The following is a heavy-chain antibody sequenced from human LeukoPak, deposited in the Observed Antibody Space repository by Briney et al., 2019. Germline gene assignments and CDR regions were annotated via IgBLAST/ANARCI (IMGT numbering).Heavy chain of an antibody. Sequence: SVKVSCKASGGTFSSYAISWVRQAPGQGLEWMGGIIPIFGTANYAQKFQGRVTITADESTSTAYMELSSLRSEDTAVYYCARDRRIAARRNYYYMDVWGKGTTVTVSS. D-gene: IGHD6-6*01. J-gene: IGHJ6*03. CDR2: IIPIFGTA. CDR1: GGTFSSYA. CDR3: ARDRRIAARRNYYYMDV. V-gene: IGHV1-69*13.